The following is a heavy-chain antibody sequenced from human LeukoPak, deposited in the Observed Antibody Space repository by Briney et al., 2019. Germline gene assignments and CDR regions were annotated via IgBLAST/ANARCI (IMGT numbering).Heavy chain of an antibody. V-gene: IGHV3-7*01. J-gene: IGHJ4*02. CDR3: TKDASYDSSGYSGDH. CDR2: IKQDGSEK. Sequence: PGGSLRLSCAASGFTFSSYWMSWVRQAPGKGLEWVANIKQDGSEKYYVDSVKGRFTISRDNAKNSLYLQMNSLRGEDTAVYYCTKDASYDSSGYSGDHWGLGTLVTVSS. D-gene: IGHD3-22*01. CDR1: GFTFSSYW.